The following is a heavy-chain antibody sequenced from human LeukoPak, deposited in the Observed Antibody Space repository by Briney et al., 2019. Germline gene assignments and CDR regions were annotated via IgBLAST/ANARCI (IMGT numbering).Heavy chain of an antibody. CDR2: ISGYNGNT. J-gene: IGHJ4*02. CDR1: GYTFTSYG. D-gene: IGHD6-19*01. CDR3: ARDYPIAVAGIPDY. V-gene: IGHV1-18*04. Sequence: ASVKVSCTASGYTFTSYGISWVRQAPGQGLEWMGWISGYNGNTNYAQKLQGRVSMTTDTSTTTAYMELRSLRSDDTAVYYCARDYPIAVAGIPDYWGQGTLVTVSS.